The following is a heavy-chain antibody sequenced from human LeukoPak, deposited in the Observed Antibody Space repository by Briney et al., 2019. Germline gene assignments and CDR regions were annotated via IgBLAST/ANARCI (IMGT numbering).Heavy chain of an antibody. Sequence: GASLRLSCAATGFTFSDHNMGWMRQAPGKGLEGTSYMSGSGIYYADSVKGRFTISRDNAKNSLYLQMSSLRAEDSAVYFCARRSLTTGGHAFDVWGQGTLVTVSS. CDR2: MSGSGI. D-gene: IGHD1-1*01. V-gene: IGHV3-11*01. CDR3: ARRSLTTGGHAFDV. J-gene: IGHJ3*01. CDR1: GFTFSDHN.